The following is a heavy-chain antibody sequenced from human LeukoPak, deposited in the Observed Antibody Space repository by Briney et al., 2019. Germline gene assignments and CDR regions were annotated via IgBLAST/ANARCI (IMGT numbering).Heavy chain of an antibody. Sequence: ASVKVSCKASGYTFTSYDINWVRQATGQGLEWMGWMNPNSGNTGYAQKFQGRVTMTRNTSISTAYMEPSSLRSEDTAVYYCARGNPEYYYDSSGYHNWFDPWGQGTLVTVSS. J-gene: IGHJ5*02. CDR3: ARGNPEYYYDSSGYHNWFDP. D-gene: IGHD3-22*01. CDR2: MNPNSGNT. V-gene: IGHV1-8*01. CDR1: GYTFTSYD.